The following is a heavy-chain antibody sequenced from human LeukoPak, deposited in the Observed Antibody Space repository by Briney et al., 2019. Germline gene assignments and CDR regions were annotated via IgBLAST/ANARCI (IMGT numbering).Heavy chain of an antibody. Sequence: GGSLGLSCAASGFTFNNYAMNWVRQAPGKGLEWVSGIGGGDGRTYYADSLKGRFTISRDISKTTLYLQINSLTADDTAVYYCAKDSHSGFFDYWGQGTLVTVSS. D-gene: IGHD3-22*01. J-gene: IGHJ4*02. CDR2: IGGGDGRT. CDR3: AKDSHSGFFDY. CDR1: GFTFNNYA. V-gene: IGHV3-23*01.